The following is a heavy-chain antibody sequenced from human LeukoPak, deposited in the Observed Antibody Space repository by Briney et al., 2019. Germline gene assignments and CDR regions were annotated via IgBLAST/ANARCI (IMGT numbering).Heavy chain of an antibody. D-gene: IGHD3-22*01. Sequence: PGGSLRLSCAVSGSTFSNSWMSWVRQAPGKGLEWVATINQDGSEKYYVDSVKGRFTISRDNAKYSLYLQMDSLRAEDTAVYYCARKTYYYDTSAAGWFDPWGQGTLVTVSS. CDR1: GSTFSNSW. CDR2: INQDGSEK. V-gene: IGHV3-7*01. J-gene: IGHJ5*02. CDR3: ARKTYYYDTSAAGWFDP.